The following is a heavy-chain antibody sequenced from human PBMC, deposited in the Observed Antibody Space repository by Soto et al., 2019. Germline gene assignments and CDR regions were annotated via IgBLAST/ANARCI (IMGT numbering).Heavy chain of an antibody. J-gene: IGHJ4*02. Sequence: QITLKESGPTLVKPTQNLTLTCTLSGFSLITNGVGVGWIRQPPGKALEWLALIYWDEDKRYSTFLKRRLTITRDTSKNQVVLTMTNMDPVDTATYYCAHKPKDYDSSGFGYWGQGTLVTVSS. V-gene: IGHV2-5*02. CDR3: AHKPKDYDSSGFGY. CDR1: GFSLITNGVG. CDR2: IYWDEDK. D-gene: IGHD3-22*01.